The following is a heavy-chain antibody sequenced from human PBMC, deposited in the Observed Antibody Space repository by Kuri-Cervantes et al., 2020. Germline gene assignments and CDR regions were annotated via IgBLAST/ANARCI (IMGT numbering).Heavy chain of an antibody. Sequence: GGSLRLSCAASGFTFSSYSMNWVRQAPGKGLEWVSSISSSSSYIYYADSVKGRFTISRDNAKNSLYLQMNSLRAEDTAVYYCAKPSMGYSNYLGNDYWGQGTLVTVSS. CDR2: ISSSSSYI. CDR3: AKPSMGYSNYLGNDY. D-gene: IGHD4-11*01. J-gene: IGHJ4*02. CDR1: GFTFSSYS. V-gene: IGHV3-21*01.